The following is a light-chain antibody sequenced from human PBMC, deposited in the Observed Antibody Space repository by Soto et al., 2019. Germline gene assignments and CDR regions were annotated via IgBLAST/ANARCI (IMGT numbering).Light chain of an antibody. CDR2: DVS. J-gene: IGLJ3*02. Sequence: QSALTQPRSVSGSPGQSVTISCTGTSSDVGGYNYVSWYQQHPGKAPRFMIYDVSKRPSGVPDRFSGSKSGNTASLTISGLQVEDEADYYCCSYAGSYSWVFGGVTKVTVL. CDR1: SSDVGGYNY. V-gene: IGLV2-11*01. CDR3: CSYAGSYSWV.